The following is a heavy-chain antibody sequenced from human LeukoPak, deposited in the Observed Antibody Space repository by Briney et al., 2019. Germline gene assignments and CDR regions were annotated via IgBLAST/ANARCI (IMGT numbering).Heavy chain of an antibody. D-gene: IGHD4-17*01. V-gene: IGHV1-18*01. Sequence: GASVTVSCKASGYTFTNYGISWVRQAPGQELEWMGWISAYNGNTNYAQKFQGRVTMTTDTSTTTAYMELRSLRSDDTAVYYCSREIYGRFDYWGQGTLVTVSS. CDR2: ISAYNGNT. CDR3: SREIYGRFDY. J-gene: IGHJ4*02. CDR1: GYTFTNYG.